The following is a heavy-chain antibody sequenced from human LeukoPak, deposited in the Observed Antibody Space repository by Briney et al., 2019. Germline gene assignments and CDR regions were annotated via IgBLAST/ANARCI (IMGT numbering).Heavy chain of an antibody. CDR2: ISGSGGST. J-gene: IGHJ4*02. CDR1: GFTFSSYG. CDR3: AKGHSRWLQISGTFDY. D-gene: IGHD5-24*01. V-gene: IGHV3-23*01. Sequence: GGSLRLSCAASGFTFSSYGMSWVRQAPGKGLEWVSAISGSGGSTYYADSVKGRFTISRDNSKNTLYLQMNSLRAEDTAVYYCAKGHSRWLQISGTFDYWGQGTLVTVSS.